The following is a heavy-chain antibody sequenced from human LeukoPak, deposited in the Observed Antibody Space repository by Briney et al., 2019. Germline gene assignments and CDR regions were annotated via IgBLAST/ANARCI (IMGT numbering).Heavy chain of an antibody. CDR2: IYTSGGT. V-gene: IGHV4-4*09. J-gene: IGHJ5*02. CDR1: GDSISSYY. CDR3: ARQLKWDNWFDP. Sequence: SETLSLTCTVSGDSISSYYWSWIRQPPGKGLEWIGYIYTSGGTNYIPSLKGRVTISIDTSKNQFSLKLSSVTAADTAVYYCARQLKWDNWFDPWGQGTLVTVSS. D-gene: IGHD2-15*01.